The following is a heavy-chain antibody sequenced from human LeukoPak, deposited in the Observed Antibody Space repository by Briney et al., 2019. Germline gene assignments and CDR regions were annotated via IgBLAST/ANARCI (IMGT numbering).Heavy chain of an antibody. J-gene: IGHJ5*02. D-gene: IGHD3-22*01. CDR1: GYTFTSYG. V-gene: IGHV1-18*01. Sequence: GASVKVSCKASGYTFTSYGISWVRQAPGQGLEWMGWISAYNGNTNYAQKLQGRVTMTTGTSTSTAYMELRSLRSDDTAVYYCARDYYDSSGYYGFQDGNWFDPWGQGTLVTVSS. CDR2: ISAYNGNT. CDR3: ARDYYDSSGYYGFQDGNWFDP.